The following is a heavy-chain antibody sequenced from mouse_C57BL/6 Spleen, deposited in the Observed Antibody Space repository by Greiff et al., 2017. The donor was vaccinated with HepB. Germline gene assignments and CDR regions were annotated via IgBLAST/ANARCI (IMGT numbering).Heavy chain of an antibody. Sequence: EVMLVESGEGLVKPGGSLKLSCAASGFTFSSYAMSWVRQTPEKRLEWVAYISSGGDYIYYADTVKGRFTISRDNARNTLYLQMSSLKSEDTAMYYCTRVDYYGSSPYWYFDVWGTGTTVTVSS. V-gene: IGHV5-9-1*02. CDR1: GFTFSSYA. D-gene: IGHD1-1*01. CDR3: TRVDYYGSSPYWYFDV. J-gene: IGHJ1*03. CDR2: ISSGGDYI.